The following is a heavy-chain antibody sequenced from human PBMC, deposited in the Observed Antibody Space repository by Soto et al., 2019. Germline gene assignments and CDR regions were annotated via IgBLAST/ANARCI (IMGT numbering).Heavy chain of an antibody. CDR1: GGTFSSYA. CDR3: ARDREQQLAQYHPYYGMDV. D-gene: IGHD6-13*01. V-gene: IGHV1-69*13. J-gene: IGHJ6*02. Sequence: SVKVSCKASGGTFSSYAISWVRQAPGQGLEWMGGIIPIFGTANYAQKFQGRVTITADESTSTAYMELSSLRSEDTAVYYCARDREQQLAQYHPYYGMDVWGQGTTVTVS. CDR2: IIPIFGTA.